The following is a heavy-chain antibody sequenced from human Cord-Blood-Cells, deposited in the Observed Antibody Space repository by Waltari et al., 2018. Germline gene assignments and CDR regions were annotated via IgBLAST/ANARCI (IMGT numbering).Heavy chain of an antibody. CDR1: CGSISSYS. Sequence: QVQLQESGPGLVKPSETLSLTCTVSCGSISSYSWSWFRQPAGKGLEWIGRIYTSGSTNYNPSLKSRVTMSVDTSKNQFSLKLSSVTAADTAVYYCARDLAQSSSTDAFDIWGQGTMVTVSS. V-gene: IGHV4-4*07. D-gene: IGHD6-13*01. CDR2: IYTSGST. J-gene: IGHJ3*02. CDR3: ARDLAQSSSTDAFDI.